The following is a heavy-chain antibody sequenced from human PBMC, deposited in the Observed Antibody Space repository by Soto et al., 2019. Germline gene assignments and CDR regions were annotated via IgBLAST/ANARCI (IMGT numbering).Heavy chain of an antibody. CDR1: GFTFSSYA. D-gene: IGHD3-10*01. CDR2: ISGSGGST. Sequence: GESLKISCAASGFTFSSYAMSWVRQAPGKGLEWVSAISGSGGSTYYADSVKGRFTISRDNSKNTLYLQMNSLRAEDTAVYYCAKDIITMVRGVTNYFDYWGQGTLVTVSS. CDR3: AKDIITMVRGVTNYFDY. V-gene: IGHV3-23*01. J-gene: IGHJ4*02.